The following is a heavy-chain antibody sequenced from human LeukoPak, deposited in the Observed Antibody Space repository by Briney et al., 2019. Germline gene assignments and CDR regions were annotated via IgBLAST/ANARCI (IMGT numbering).Heavy chain of an antibody. CDR3: ARLGVGADAGMDV. CDR1: GYSFTSYW. Sequence: GESLRISCKGSGYSFTSYWIGWVRQMPGKGLEWMGIIHPGDSDTRYSPSFQGQVTISADKSISTAYLQWSSLKASDTAMYYCARLGVGADAGMDVWGQGTTVTVSS. D-gene: IGHD1-26*01. J-gene: IGHJ6*02. V-gene: IGHV5-51*01. CDR2: IHPGDSDT.